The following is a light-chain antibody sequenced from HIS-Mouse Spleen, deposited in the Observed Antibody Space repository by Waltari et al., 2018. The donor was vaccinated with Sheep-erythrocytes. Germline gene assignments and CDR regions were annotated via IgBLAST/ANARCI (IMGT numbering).Light chain of an antibody. J-gene: IGKJ2*01. CDR1: QGIRND. CDR2: AAS. Sequence: AIQMTQSPSSLSASVGDRVTITCRASQGIRNDLGWYQQKPGKAPKLLIYAASSVQSGVPSRVSGSGSGTDFTLTISSLQPEDFATYYCLQDYNYPYTFGQGTKLEIK. V-gene: IGKV1-6*01. CDR3: LQDYNYPYT.